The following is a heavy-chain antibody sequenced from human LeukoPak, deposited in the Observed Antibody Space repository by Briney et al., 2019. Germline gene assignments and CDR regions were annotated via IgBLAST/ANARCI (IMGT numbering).Heavy chain of an antibody. Sequence: PSETLSLTCAVYGGSFSDYYWTWIRQSPGKGLEWIGEINHSGATDYNPSLKGRVTISVDTSKNQFSLKVRSVTAADTAVYYCARRVRGVIISFYYYNGMDVWGQGTTVTVSS. D-gene: IGHD3-10*01. J-gene: IGHJ6*02. CDR1: GGSFSDYY. CDR2: INHSGAT. V-gene: IGHV4-34*01. CDR3: ARRVRGVIISFYYYNGMDV.